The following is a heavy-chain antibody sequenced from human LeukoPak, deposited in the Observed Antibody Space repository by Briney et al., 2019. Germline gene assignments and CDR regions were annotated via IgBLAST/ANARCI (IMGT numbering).Heavy chain of an antibody. D-gene: IGHD6-13*01. CDR3: ARGGQGDSSSWDDAFDI. V-gene: IGHV1-2*02. CDR1: GYTFTGYY. CDR2: INPNSGGT. Sequence: GASVTVSCKASGYTFTGYYMHWVRQAPGQGLEWMGWINPNSGGTNYAQKFQGRVTMTRDTSISTAYMELRRLRSDDTAVYYCARGGQGDSSSWDDAFDIWGQGTMVTVSS. J-gene: IGHJ3*02.